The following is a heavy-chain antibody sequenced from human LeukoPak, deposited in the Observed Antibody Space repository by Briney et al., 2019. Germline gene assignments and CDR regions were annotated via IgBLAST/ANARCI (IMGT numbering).Heavy chain of an antibody. V-gene: IGHV3-30-3*01. CDR3: AKDRVQLWFAVSPDY. D-gene: IGHD5-18*01. Sequence: GGSLRLSCAASGFTFSSYAMHWVRQAPGKGLEWVAVISYDGSNKYYADSVKGRFTISRDNSKNTLYLQMNSLRAEDTAVYYCAKDRVQLWFAVSPDYWGQGTLVTVSS. CDR1: GFTFSSYA. CDR2: ISYDGSNK. J-gene: IGHJ4*02.